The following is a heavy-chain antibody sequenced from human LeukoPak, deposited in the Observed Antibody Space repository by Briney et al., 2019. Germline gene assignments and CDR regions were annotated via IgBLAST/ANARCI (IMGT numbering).Heavy chain of an antibody. CDR1: GXTFSSYS. CDR3: VRAPPYCGGDCSDWYFDL. J-gene: IGHJ2*01. CDR2: ISRGSASI. V-gene: IGHV3-21*01. D-gene: IGHD2-21*02. Sequence: PGGSLRLFCAASGXTFSSYSMNWVRQAPGKGLEWVSSISRGSASIYYADSLKGRVTISRDNAKNSLSLQMNSLRVDDTAVYYCVRAPPYCGGDCSDWYFDLWGRGTLVTVSS.